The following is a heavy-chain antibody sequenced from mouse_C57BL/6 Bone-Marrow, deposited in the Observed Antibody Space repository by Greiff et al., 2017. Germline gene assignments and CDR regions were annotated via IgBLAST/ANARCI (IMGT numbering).Heavy chain of an antibody. Sequence: VKLVESGPELVKPGASVKISCTASGYAFSSSWMNWVKQRPGKGLEWIGRIYPGDGDTNYNGKFKGKATLTADKSSSTAYMQLSSLTSEDSAVYFCARIFITTVVDDYWGQGTTLTVSS. V-gene: IGHV1-82*01. J-gene: IGHJ2*01. CDR2: IYPGDGDT. D-gene: IGHD1-1*01. CDR1: GYAFSSSW. CDR3: ARIFITTVVDDY.